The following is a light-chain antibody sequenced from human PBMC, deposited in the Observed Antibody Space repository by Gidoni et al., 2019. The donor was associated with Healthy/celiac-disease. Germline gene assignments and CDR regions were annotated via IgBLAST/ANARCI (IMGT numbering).Light chain of an antibody. V-gene: IGKV1-39*01. J-gene: IGKJ2*01. Sequence: DIQMTQSPSSLSASVGDRVTITCRASQSISSYLNWYQQKPGKAPKLLISAASSLQSGVPSRFSGSVSGTDFTLTISSLQPEDFATYYCQQSYSTPRTFGQETKLGIK. CDR2: AAS. CDR1: QSISSY. CDR3: QQSYSTPRT.